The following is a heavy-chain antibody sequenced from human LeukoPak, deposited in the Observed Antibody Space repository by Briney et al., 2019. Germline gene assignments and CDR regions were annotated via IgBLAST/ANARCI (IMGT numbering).Heavy chain of an antibody. J-gene: IGHJ4*02. CDR1: GGTCSSYA. Sequence: SVKVSCKASGGTCSSYAISLVRQATGQGLEWMGRIITILGIANYAQKFQGRVTITADKSTSTAYMELSSLRSEDTAVYYCARTGSRDWGSEYWGQGTLVSVSS. V-gene: IGHV1-69*04. D-gene: IGHD5-24*01. CDR2: IITILGIA. CDR3: ARTGSRDWGSEY.